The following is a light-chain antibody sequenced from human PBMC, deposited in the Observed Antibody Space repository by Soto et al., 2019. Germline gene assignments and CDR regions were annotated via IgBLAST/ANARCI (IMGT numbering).Light chain of an antibody. CDR1: SSDVGGYNY. CDR2: DVS. Sequence: QSALTQPASVSGSPGQSITISCTGTSSDVGGYNYVSWYQQHPGKAPKLMIYDVSNRPSGVSNRFSGSKSGNTASLTISGLQAEDEYDYYCSSYTISSTLVFGTGTKLTVL. V-gene: IGLV2-14*01. J-gene: IGLJ1*01. CDR3: SSYTISSTLV.